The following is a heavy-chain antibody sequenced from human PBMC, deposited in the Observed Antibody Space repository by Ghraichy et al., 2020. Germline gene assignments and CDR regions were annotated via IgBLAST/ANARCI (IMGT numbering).Heavy chain of an antibody. J-gene: IGHJ6*02. CDR1: GGSISSSSYY. V-gene: IGHV4-39*02. Sequence: SETLSLTCTVSGGSISSSSYYWGWIRQPPGKGLEWIGSIYYSGSTYYNPSLKSRVTISVDTSKNQFSLKLSSVTAADTAVYYCAREGQYSPPYYGMDVWGQGTTVTVSS. D-gene: IGHD2-21*01. CDR2: IYYSGST. CDR3: AREGQYSPPYYGMDV.